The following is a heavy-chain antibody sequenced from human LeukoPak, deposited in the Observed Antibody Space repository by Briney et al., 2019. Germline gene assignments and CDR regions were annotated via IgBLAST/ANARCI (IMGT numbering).Heavy chain of an antibody. V-gene: IGHV4-34*01. D-gene: IGHD4-17*01. CDR3: ARGRPTVTTTVWVGFGY. J-gene: IGHJ4*02. Sequence: SETLSLTCAVYGGSFSGYYWSWIRQPPGKGLEWIGEINHSGSTNYNPSLKSRVTISVDTSKNQFSLKLSSVTAADTAVYYCARGRPTVTTTVWVGFGYWGQGTLVTVSS. CDR2: INHSGST. CDR1: GGSFSGYY.